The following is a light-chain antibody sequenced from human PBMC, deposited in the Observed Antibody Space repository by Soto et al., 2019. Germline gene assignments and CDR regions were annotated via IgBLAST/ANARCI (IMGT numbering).Light chain of an antibody. Sequence: SYELTQAPSVSVAPGQTASITCGANNIGVRSVHWHQKKPGQAPVLVVYDDDARPSGIPGRFSGSNSGNTATLTITRVEAGDEADYYCQVWDDSRDQQVFGGGTKLTV. CDR2: DDD. CDR1: NIGVRS. CDR3: QVWDDSRDQQV. J-gene: IGLJ3*02. V-gene: IGLV3-21*02.